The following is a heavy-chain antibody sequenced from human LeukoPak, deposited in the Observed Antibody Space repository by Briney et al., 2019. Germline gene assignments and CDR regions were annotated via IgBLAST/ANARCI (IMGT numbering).Heavy chain of an antibody. Sequence: SETLSLTCTVSGGSISSGSYYWSWIRQPAGKGLEWIGRIYTSGSTNYNPSLKSRVTISVDTSKNQFSLKLSSVTVADTAVYYCARAPTSIVGATNFDYWGQGTLVTVSS. CDR2: IYTSGST. CDR1: GGSISSGSYY. V-gene: IGHV4-61*02. CDR3: ARAPTSIVGATNFDY. D-gene: IGHD1-26*01. J-gene: IGHJ4*02.